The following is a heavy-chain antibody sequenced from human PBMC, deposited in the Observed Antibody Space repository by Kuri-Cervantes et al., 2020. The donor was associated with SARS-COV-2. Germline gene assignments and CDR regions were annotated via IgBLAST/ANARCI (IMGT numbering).Heavy chain of an antibody. J-gene: IGHJ6*02. V-gene: IGHV3-21*05. Sequence: GESLKISCAASGFTFSSYSMNWVRQAPGKGLEWVSYSSSSSSYTNYADSVKGRFTISRDNAKNSLYLQMNSLRAEDTAVYYCARDRSMVRGVIIDYGMDVWGQGTTVTGYS. CDR2: SSSSSSYT. CDR3: ARDRSMVRGVIIDYGMDV. D-gene: IGHD3-10*01. CDR1: GFTFSSYS.